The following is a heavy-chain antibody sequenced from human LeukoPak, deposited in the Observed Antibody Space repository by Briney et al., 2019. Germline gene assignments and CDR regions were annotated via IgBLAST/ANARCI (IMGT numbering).Heavy chain of an antibody. V-gene: IGHV3-48*01. CDR3: ARERENLLINYYYMDV. CDR2: ISSSSSTI. J-gene: IGHJ6*03. Sequence: PGGSLRLSCGASGFTFSSYSMNWVRQAPGKGLEWVSYISSSSSTIYYADSVKGRFTISRDNAKNSLYLQMNSLRAEDTAVYYCARERENLLINYYYMDVWGKGTTVTVSS. CDR1: GFTFSSYS. D-gene: IGHD1-14*01.